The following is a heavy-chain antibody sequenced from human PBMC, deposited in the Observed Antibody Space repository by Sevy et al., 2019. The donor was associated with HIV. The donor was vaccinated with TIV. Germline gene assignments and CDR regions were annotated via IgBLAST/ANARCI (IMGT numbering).Heavy chain of an antibody. V-gene: IGHV5-10-1*01. CDR1: GYTFTSYW. J-gene: IGHJ6*03. D-gene: IGHD6-13*01. CDR3: ARQPAAATGNFYYYYYMDV. CDR2: IDPSGSYT. Sequence: GESLKISCTGSGYTFTSYWISWVRQMPGKGLEYMGKIDPSGSYTDYSPSFRGHVTISVDKSISTAYLQWSSLMAWDTAIYYCARQPAAATGNFYYYYYMDVWGKGTTVTVSS.